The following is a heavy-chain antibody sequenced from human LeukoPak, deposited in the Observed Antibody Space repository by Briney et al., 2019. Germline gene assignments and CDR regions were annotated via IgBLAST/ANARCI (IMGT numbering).Heavy chain of an antibody. CDR3: ARESITGDRDFDY. J-gene: IGHJ4*02. V-gene: IGHV3-48*01. D-gene: IGHD7-27*01. Sequence: PGGSLRLSCAASGFSFSSYSMNWVRQAPGRGLEWISYISSGSRTIFYADSVKGRFTISRDNAKNSLYLLMSGLRADDTAVYYCARESITGDRDFDYWGQGTLIIVSS. CDR1: GFSFSSYS. CDR2: ISSGSRTI.